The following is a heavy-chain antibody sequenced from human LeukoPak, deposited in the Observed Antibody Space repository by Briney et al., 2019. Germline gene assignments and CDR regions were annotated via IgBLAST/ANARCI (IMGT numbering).Heavy chain of an antibody. Sequence: SETLSLTCTVSGGSIRSRNFYWAWVRQPPGKGLEWIGTIYYSGSTYYNPSLKSRVTISVDTSKNQFSLKLTSVTAADTAVYYCARHDYGDYGTFDIWGQGTMVTVSS. CDR3: ARHDYGDYGTFDI. CDR1: GGSIRSRNFY. CDR2: IYYSGST. V-gene: IGHV4-39*01. J-gene: IGHJ3*02. D-gene: IGHD4-17*01.